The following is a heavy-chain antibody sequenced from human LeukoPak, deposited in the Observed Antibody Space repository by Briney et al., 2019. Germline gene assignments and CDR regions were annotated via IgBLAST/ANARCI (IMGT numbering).Heavy chain of an antibody. CDR1: GFTFSSYA. CDR2: ISYDGSSK. D-gene: IGHD3-16*02. V-gene: IGHV3-30-3*01. CDR3: ARWVIAY. Sequence: GGSLRLSCAASGFTFSSYAMHWVRQAPGKGLEWVAVISYDGSSKYYADSVKGRFTISSDNSKNTLYLQMNSLRAEDTAVYYCARWVIAYWGQGTLVTVSS. J-gene: IGHJ4*02.